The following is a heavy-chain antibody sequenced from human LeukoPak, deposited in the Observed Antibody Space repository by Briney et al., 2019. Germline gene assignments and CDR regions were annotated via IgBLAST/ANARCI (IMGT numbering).Heavy chain of an antibody. V-gene: IGHV3-48*01. CDR2: TNSNGAVI. J-gene: IGHJ4*02. CDR3: ARDPDGDYDFDY. Sequence: PGGSLRLSCAASEFSFNDYGINWVRRAPGKGLEWLSHTNSNGAVISYADSVKGRFTVSRDTAKSSLYLQMNGLRVEDTAIYFCARDPDGDYDFDYWGQGTLVTVSS. CDR1: EFSFNDYG. D-gene: IGHD4-17*01.